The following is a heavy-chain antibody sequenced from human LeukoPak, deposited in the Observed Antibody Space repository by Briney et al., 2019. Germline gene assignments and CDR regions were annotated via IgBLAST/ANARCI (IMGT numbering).Heavy chain of an antibody. J-gene: IGHJ4*02. D-gene: IGHD2-2*01. CDR2: ISGSGGST. CDR1: GFTFSSYA. V-gene: IGHV3-23*01. Sequence: GGSLRLSCAASGFTFSSYAMSWVRQAPGKGLEWVSAISGSGGSTYYADSVKGRFTISRDNSKNTMYLQMNSLRAEDTAVYYCAKDLTYDGSSAPWDYWGQGTLVTASS. CDR3: AKDLTYDGSSAPWDY.